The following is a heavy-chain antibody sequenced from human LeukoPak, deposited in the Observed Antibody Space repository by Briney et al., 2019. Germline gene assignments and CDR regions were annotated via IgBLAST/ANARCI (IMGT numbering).Heavy chain of an antibody. CDR3: ARADFWSGYYTHFDC. J-gene: IGHJ4*02. CDR1: GGSISGYY. Sequence: SSETLSLTCTVSGGSISGYYWTWIRQPAGKGLEWIGRIYSTGSTNYNPSLKSRVTMSVDTSKNQFSLKLNSVTAADTAVYYCARADFWSGYYTHFDCWGQGTLVTVSS. CDR2: IYSTGST. D-gene: IGHD3-3*01. V-gene: IGHV4-4*07.